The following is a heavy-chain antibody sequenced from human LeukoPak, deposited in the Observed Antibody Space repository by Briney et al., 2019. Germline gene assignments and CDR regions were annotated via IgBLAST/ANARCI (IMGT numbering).Heavy chain of an antibody. CDR3: ARYSSGWYNYYYYMDV. Sequence: GGSLRLSCAASGFTFSDYYMSWIRQAPGKGLEWVSYISSSGSTIYYADSVKGRFTISRDNAKNSLYLQMNSLRAEDTAVYYCARYSSGWYNYYYYMDVWGKGTTVTVSS. CDR2: ISSSGSTI. CDR1: GFTFSDYY. D-gene: IGHD6-19*01. J-gene: IGHJ6*03. V-gene: IGHV3-11*01.